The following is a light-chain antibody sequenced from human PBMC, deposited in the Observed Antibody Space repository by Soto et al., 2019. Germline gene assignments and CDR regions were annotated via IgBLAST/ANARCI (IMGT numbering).Light chain of an antibody. J-gene: IGLJ1*01. V-gene: IGLV2-14*01. CDR2: EVS. CDR3: CSYVSSKTYV. CDR1: RTDVGGYNF. Sequence: QSVLTQTASVSGSPGQSITISCTGTRTDVGGYNFVSWYQQHPGKAPKLIIYEVSNRPSGVSNRFSGSKSDNTASLTISGLQAEDEADYYCCSYVSSKTYVFGTGTKVTVL.